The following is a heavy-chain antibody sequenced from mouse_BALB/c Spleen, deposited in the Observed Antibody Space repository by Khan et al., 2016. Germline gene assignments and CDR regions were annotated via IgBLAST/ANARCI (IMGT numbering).Heavy chain of an antibody. CDR3: ARLYYYGCVDY. J-gene: IGHJ2*01. D-gene: IGHD1-1*01. V-gene: IGHV4-1*02. CDR1: GSDFSRYW. Sequence: EVKLLESGGGLVQPGGSLKLSCAASGSDFSRYWMSWVRQAPGKGLEWIGEINPDSSTINYSPSLKDKFIISRDNAKNTLYLQMSKVRSEDTALYYCARLYYYGCVDYWGQGTTLTVSS. CDR2: INPDSSTI.